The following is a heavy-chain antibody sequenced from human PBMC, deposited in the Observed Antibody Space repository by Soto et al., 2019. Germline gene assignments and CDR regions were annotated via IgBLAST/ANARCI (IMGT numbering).Heavy chain of an antibody. Sequence: PGGSLRLSCSDSGFTFGNFWIHWLRQAPGKGLEXVSXXGXXXXXIXXADSVKGRFIISRDNARSTVYLQMNSLEAEDTAVYYCAKLPWEVAPSWGQGTLVTVSS. CDR1: GFTFGNFW. CDR2: XGXXXXXI. D-gene: IGHD1-26*01. CDR3: AKLPWEVAPS. V-gene: IGHV3-74*01. J-gene: IGHJ5*02.